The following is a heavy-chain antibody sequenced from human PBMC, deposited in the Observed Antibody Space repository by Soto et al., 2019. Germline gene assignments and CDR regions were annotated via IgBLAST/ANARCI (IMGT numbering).Heavy chain of an antibody. V-gene: IGHV1-69*01. Sequence: QVQLVQSGAEVKKPGSSVKVSCKASGGTFSSYAISWVRQAPGQGLEWMGGIIPIFGTANYAQTFQGRVTITADESTSTTYMELSSLRSEYTALYYCARGGYSGYDRPYYYYYGMDVWGQGNKVTVSS. D-gene: IGHD5-12*01. CDR3: ARGGYSGYDRPYYYYYGMDV. J-gene: IGHJ6*02. CDR1: GGTFSSYA. CDR2: IIPIFGTA.